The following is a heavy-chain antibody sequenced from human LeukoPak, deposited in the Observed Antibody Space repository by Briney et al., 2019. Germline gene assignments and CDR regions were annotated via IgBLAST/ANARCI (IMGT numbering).Heavy chain of an antibody. V-gene: IGHV3-21*01. CDR3: AREYCSSTSCYRDYYYYYMDV. CDR1: GFTFSSYS. D-gene: IGHD2-2*02. Sequence: GGSLRLSCAASGFTFSSYSMNWVRQAPGKGLEWVSSISSSSSYIYYADSVKGRFTISRDNAKNSLYLQMNSLRAEDTAVYYCAREYCSSTSCYRDYYYYYMDVWGKGTTVTVSS. CDR2: ISSSSSYI. J-gene: IGHJ6*03.